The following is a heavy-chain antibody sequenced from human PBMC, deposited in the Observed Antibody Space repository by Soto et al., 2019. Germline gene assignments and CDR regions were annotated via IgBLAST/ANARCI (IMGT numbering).Heavy chain of an antibody. Sequence: QVQLVESGGGVVQPGRSLRLSCAASRFTFSTYGMHWVRQAPGKGLEWVAVIWYDGRNKDHAESVKGRFTISRDNSKNTLYLQMNSLRAEDTAVYYWARSVSGSFGMDVWGQGTAVTVSS. CDR1: RFTFSTYG. CDR3: ARSVSGSFGMDV. J-gene: IGHJ6*02. D-gene: IGHD1-26*01. CDR2: IWYDGRNK. V-gene: IGHV3-33*01.